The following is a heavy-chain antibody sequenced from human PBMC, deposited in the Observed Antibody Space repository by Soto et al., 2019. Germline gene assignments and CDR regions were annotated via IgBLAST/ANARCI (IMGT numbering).Heavy chain of an antibody. D-gene: IGHD1-1*01. J-gene: IGHJ5*02. CDR2: IKQDGREK. CDR1: GFTFSSYW. V-gene: IGHV3-7*05. Sequence: GGSLRLSCAASGFTFSSYWMSWVRQAPGKGLEWVANIKQDGREKYYVDSVKGRFTISRDNAKNSLYLQMNSLRAEDTAVYYCARDLYWNDVYNWFDPWGQGTLVTVSS. CDR3: ARDLYWNDVYNWFDP.